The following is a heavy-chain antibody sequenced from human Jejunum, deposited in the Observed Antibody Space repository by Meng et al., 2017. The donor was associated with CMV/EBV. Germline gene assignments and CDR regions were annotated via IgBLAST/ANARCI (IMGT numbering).Heavy chain of an antibody. V-gene: IGHV1-18*01. CDR2: ISAYNGNT. Sequence: QAQWLPAGGEVKKPWAPVKGSCKASGYPFTNYGSTWVRQAPGQGLEWMGWISAYNGNTNYAQTLQGRVTMTTDTSTSTAYMELGSLRSDDTAVYYCARVEVGITSGDYWGQGTLVTVSS. CDR3: ARVEVGITSGDY. CDR1: GYPFTNYG. D-gene: IGHD1-26*01. J-gene: IGHJ4*02.